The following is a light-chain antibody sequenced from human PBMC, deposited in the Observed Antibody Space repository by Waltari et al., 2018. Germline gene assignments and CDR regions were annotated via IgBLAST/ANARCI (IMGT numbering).Light chain of an antibody. V-gene: IGKV3-11*01. CDR1: QSVSSY. CDR2: DAY. Sequence: EIVLTQSPAPLSLSPGERATLSCRASQSVSSYLAWYQQKPGQAPRLLIYDAYNRATGIPARFSGSGSGTDFALTISSLEPEDFAVYYCQQRSNWPPEATFGPGTKVDIK. CDR3: QQRSNWPPEAT. J-gene: IGKJ3*01.